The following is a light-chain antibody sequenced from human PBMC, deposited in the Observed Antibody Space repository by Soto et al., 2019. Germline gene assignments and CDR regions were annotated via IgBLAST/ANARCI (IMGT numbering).Light chain of an antibody. V-gene: IGLV1-40*01. CDR1: SSNIGAGYD. CDR2: GNS. J-gene: IGLJ1*01. CDR3: QSYDSTLYV. Sequence: QSALAQPPSVSGAPGQRVTISCTGSSSNIGAGYDVHWYQQLPGTAPKLLIYGNSNRPSGVPDRFSGSKSGTSASLAITGLQAEDEADYSCQSYDSTLYVFRTGTKVTVL.